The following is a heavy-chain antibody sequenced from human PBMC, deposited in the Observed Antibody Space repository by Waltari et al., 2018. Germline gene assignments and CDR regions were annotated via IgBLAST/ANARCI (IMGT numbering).Heavy chain of an antibody. CDR3: ARDRDFVGNSAWCFDY. J-gene: IGHJ4*02. D-gene: IGHD4-4*01. V-gene: IGHV1-2*06. CDR1: GYTFTCSY. CDR2: INPNSGGT. Sequence: QVQLVQSGAAVKNPGAPVTVYCTASGYTFTCSYIHWVRQAPGQGLEWLGRINPNSGGTNFAQKFQGRVTMTRDTSINTAYMELSSLRSDDTAVYYCARDRDFVGNSAWCFDYWGPGTLVTVSS.